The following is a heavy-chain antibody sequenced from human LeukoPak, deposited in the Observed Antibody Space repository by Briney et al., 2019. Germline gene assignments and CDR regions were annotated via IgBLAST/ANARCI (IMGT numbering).Heavy chain of an antibody. V-gene: IGHV3-7*01. D-gene: IGHD3-22*01. CDR2: IKPDGSEK. Sequence: PGGSLRLSCAASGFTFSGTWMTWVRQAPGKGLECVANIKPDGSEKYYVDSVKGRFTVSRDNAKNSLYLQMNSLRVEDTAIYYCTRELNHYSSGGGQGTLVTVSS. CDR3: TRELNHYSSG. J-gene: IGHJ4*02. CDR1: GFTFSGTW.